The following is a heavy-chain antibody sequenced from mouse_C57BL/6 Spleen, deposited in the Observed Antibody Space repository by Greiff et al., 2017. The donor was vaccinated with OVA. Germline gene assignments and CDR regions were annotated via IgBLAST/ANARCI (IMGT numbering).Heavy chain of an antibody. V-gene: IGHV1-18*01. CDR2: INPNNGGT. J-gene: IGHJ1*03. Sequence: EVHLVESGPELVKPGASVKIPCKASGYTFTDYNMDWVKQSHGKSLEWIGDINPNNGGTIYNQKFKGKATLTVDKSSSTAYMELRSLTSEDTAVYYCAREGYEDWYFDVWGTGTTVTVSS. CDR3: AREGYEDWYFDV. D-gene: IGHD2-3*01. CDR1: GYTFTDYN.